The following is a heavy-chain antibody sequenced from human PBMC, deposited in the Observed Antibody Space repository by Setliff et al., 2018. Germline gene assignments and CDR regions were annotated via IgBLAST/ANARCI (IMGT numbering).Heavy chain of an antibody. CDR1: GGTFSSYG. CDR2: TIPMFGST. Sequence: GASVKVSCKASGGTFSSYGVSWVRQAPGQGLEWMGGTIPMFGSTNYAQKFQGRVTIMTDESTSTAYMEVRSLRSDDTAVYYCARYITGTTPADYWGQGTLVTVSS. D-gene: IGHD1-7*01. V-gene: IGHV1-69*05. CDR3: ARYITGTTPADY. J-gene: IGHJ4*02.